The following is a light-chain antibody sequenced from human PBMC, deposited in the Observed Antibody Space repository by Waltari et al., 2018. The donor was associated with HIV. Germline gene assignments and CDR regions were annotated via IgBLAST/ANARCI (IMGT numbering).Light chain of an antibody. J-gene: IGLJ2*01. V-gene: IGLV2-8*01. CDR1: SSDLGVYNS. Sequence: QSALTQPPSASGSPGPSVTISSSGASSDLGVYNSVSWYQQRTGQAPKVIISEVSKRSSRIPNLFSGSSSRNTASLTVSGLQAYDESEYFCSFYGFRNVLVFGGRTKLTVL. CDR3: SFYGFRNVLV. CDR2: EVS.